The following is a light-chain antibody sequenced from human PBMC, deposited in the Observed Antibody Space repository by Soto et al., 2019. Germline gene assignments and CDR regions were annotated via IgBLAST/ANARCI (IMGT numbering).Light chain of an antibody. CDR2: AAS. CDR3: QQHGSWGIT. V-gene: IGKV3-20*01. CDR1: QSVSSN. J-gene: IGKJ3*01. Sequence: EIVMTHSLATLSVSPWERATLSWRASQSVSSNLAWYQRKPGQAPRLLMYAASSRAAGIPDRFSGSGSGTDFTLTISRLEPEDFAVYYCQQHGSWGITFGPGTKVDIK.